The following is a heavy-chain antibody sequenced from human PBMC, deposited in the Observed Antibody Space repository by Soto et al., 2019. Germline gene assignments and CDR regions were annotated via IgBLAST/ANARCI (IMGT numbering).Heavy chain of an antibody. Sequence: SVKVSCKASGYTFTSYDINWVRQATGQGLEWMGWMNPNSGNTGYAQKLQGRVTMTRNTSINTAYMELSSLRSEDTAVYYCARGPPYSSSWYGWFDPWGQGPLVTVSS. CDR3: ARGPPYSSSWYGWFDP. CDR2: MNPNSGNT. V-gene: IGHV1-8*01. D-gene: IGHD6-13*01. CDR1: GYTFTSYD. J-gene: IGHJ5*02.